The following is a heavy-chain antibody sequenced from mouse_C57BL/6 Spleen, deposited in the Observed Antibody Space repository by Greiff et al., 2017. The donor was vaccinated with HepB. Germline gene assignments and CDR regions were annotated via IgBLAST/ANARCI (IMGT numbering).Heavy chain of an antibody. D-gene: IGHD1-1*01. V-gene: IGHV5-17*01. CDR1: GFTFSDYG. J-gene: IGHJ4*01. CDR3: ARGDGSTYYYAMDY. CDR2: ISSGSSTI. Sequence: DVKLVESGGGLVKPGGSLKLSCAASGFTFSDYGMHWVRQAPEKGLEWVAYISSGSSTIYYADTVKGRFTISRDNAKNTLFLQMTSLRSEDTAMYYCARGDGSTYYYAMDYWGQGTSVTVSS.